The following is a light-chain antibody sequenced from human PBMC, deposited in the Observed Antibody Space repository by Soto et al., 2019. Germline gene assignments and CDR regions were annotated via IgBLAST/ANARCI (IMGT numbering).Light chain of an antibody. V-gene: IGLV3-21*02. CDR1: NIGSKS. J-gene: IGLJ3*02. CDR2: DDS. CDR3: HVGDSSSYHPWV. Sequence: SYELTQPHSVSVAPGQTARITCGGNNIGSKSVHWYQQKPGQAPVLVVYDDSDRPSGIPERFSGSNSGNTATLSNSRVEARDEADYYCHVGDSSSYHPWVFCGGTKLTVL.